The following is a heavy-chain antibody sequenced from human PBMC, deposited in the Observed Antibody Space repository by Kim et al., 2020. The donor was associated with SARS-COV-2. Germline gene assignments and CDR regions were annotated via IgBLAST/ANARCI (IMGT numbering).Heavy chain of an antibody. J-gene: IGHJ4*02. CDR1: GFTFSSYW. CDR2: IKQDGSEK. D-gene: IGHD3-10*01. CDR3: ARDRYYGSGSVDY. V-gene: IGHV3-7*01. Sequence: GGSLRLSCAASGFTFSSYWMSWVRQAPGKGLEWVANIKQDGSEKYYVDSVKGRFTISRDNAKNSLYLQMNSLRAEDTAVYYCARDRYYGSGSVDYWGQGTLVTVSS.